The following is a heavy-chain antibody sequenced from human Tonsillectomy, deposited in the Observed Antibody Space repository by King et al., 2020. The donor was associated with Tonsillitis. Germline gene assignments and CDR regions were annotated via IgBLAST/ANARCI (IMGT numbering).Heavy chain of an antibody. CDR3: AKTLTTVNTWCDY. CDR1: GFTFSRYA. J-gene: IGHJ4*02. CDR2: ISHDERNI. D-gene: IGHD4-17*01. Sequence: VQLVESGGGVVQPGRSLRLSCAASGFTFSRYAMHWVRQAPGKGLEWVAVISHDERNIYYADPVKGRFTISRDNSKNTLYLQMNSLRAEDTAVYYCAKTLTTVNTWCDYWGQGTLVTVSS. V-gene: IGHV3-30*18.